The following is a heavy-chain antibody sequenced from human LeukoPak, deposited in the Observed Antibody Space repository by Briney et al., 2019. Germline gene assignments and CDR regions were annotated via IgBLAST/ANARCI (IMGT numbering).Heavy chain of an antibody. D-gene: IGHD5-12*01. CDR1: GGSISSSSYY. Sequence: SETLSLTCTVSGGSISSSSYYWGWIRQPPGKGLEWIGSIYYSGSTYYNPSLKSRVTISVDTSKNQFSLKLSSVTAADTAVYYCATHGYSGYDYGLFDYWGQGTLVTVSS. J-gene: IGHJ4*02. CDR3: ATHGYSGYDYGLFDY. CDR2: IYYSGST. V-gene: IGHV4-39*07.